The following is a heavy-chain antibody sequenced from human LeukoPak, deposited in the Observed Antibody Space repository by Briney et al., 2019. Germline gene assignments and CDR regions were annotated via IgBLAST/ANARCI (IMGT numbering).Heavy chain of an antibody. J-gene: IGHJ4*02. CDR1: GFTFSSYG. CDR3: ANHGCVSDPSGDYFDY. Sequence: PGGSLRLSCAASGFTFSSYGMHWVRQAPGKGLEWVAFIRYDGSNKYYADSVKGRFTISRDNSKNTLYLQMNSLRAEDTAVYYCANHGCVSDPSGDYFDYWGQGTLVTVSS. D-gene: IGHD2-8*01. CDR2: IRYDGSNK. V-gene: IGHV3-30*02.